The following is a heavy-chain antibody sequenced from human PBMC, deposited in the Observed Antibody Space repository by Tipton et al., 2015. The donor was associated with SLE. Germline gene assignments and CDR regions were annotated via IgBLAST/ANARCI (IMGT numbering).Heavy chain of an antibody. CDR2: INHSGST. CDR1: GGSFSGYY. J-gene: IGHJ5*02. D-gene: IGHD2-2*01. CDR3: ARKGYCSDTSCFTEWFDP. Sequence: TLSLTCAVYGGSFSGYYWSWIRQFPGKGLEWIGEINHSGSTNYNPSLKSRVTISVDTSKNQFSLKLSSVTAADTAVYYCARKGYCSDTSCFTEWFDPWGQGTLVTVSS. V-gene: IGHV4-34*01.